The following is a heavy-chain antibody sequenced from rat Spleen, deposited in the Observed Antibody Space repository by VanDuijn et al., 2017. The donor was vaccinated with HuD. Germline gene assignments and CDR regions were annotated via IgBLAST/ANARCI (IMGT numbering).Heavy chain of an antibody. J-gene: IGHJ2*01. Sequence: EVQLVESGGGFVQPGRSMKLSCAASGFTLSNFYMAWVRQAPTKGLEWVASISTGGGNTYYRDSVKGRFTISRDNAKSTLYLQMDSLRSEDTATYYCTTPGTLFDYWGQGVMVTVSS. V-gene: IGHV5-25*01. CDR1: GFTLSNFY. CDR3: TTPGTLFDY. CDR2: ISTGGGNT. D-gene: IGHD4-3*01.